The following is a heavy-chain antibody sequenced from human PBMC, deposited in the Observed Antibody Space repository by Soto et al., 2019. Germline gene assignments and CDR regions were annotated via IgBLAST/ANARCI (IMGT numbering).Heavy chain of an antibody. D-gene: IGHD6-19*01. CDR3: AQTLGLAVAGPGRFDL. Sequence: QVQLVQSGAEVKKPGSSVKVSCKATGGTFSNYAISWVRQAPGQGLEWMGGITPFFGTANYAQKFRGRVTITADESMSTAYMEVRRLRSEDTAVYYCAQTLGLAVAGPGRFDLWGRGTLVTVSS. CDR1: GGTFSNYA. J-gene: IGHJ2*01. V-gene: IGHV1-69*12. CDR2: ITPFFGTA.